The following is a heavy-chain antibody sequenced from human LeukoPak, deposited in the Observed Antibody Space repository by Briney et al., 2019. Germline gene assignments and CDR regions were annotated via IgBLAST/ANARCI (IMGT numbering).Heavy chain of an antibody. CDR3: ARVFRPSYYDFWSGYYPLYYMDV. Sequence: ASVKVSCKASGYTFTSYGISWVRQAPGQGLEWMGWISAYNGNTNYAQKLQGRVTMTTDTSTSTAYMELRSLRSDDTAVYYCARVFRPSYYDFWSGYYPLYYMDVWGKGTTVTVSS. CDR1: GYTFTSYG. CDR2: ISAYNGNT. V-gene: IGHV1-18*01. J-gene: IGHJ6*03. D-gene: IGHD3-3*01.